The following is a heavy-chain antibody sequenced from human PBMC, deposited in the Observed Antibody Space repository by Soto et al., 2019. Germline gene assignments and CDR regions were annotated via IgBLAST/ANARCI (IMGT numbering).Heavy chain of an antibody. D-gene: IGHD3-9*01. V-gene: IGHV4-39*01. J-gene: IGHJ6*02. Sequence: PSETLSLTCTVSDASIRSSSYYWGWIRQPPGKGLEWIGSIYYSGSTYYNPSLKSRVTISVDTSKNQFSLKLSSVTAADTAVYYCARQAYYDILTGYSGYYYYYGMDVWGQGTTVTVSS. CDR3: ARQAYYDILTGYSGYYYYYGMDV. CDR2: IYYSGST. CDR1: DASIRSSSYY.